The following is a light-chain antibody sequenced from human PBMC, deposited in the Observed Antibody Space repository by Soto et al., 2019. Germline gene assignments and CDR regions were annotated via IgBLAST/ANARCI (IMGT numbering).Light chain of an antibody. CDR1: PTARSY. CDR2: DVS. J-gene: IGKJ4*01. CDR3: QQRSNWPLT. V-gene: IGKV3-11*01. Sequence: EIVLTQSPATLSLSPGERATLSCRASPTARSYLAWYQQKPGQAPRLLIYDVSNRATGVPARFSGSGSETDFSLTISSLEPEDFAVYYCQQRSNWPLTLGGGTRVEIK.